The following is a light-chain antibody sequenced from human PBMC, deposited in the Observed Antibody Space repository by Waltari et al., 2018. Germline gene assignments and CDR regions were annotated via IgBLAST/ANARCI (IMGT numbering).Light chain of an antibody. CDR2: KTN. CDR3: LLYMGSGIWV. J-gene: IGLJ3*02. Sequence: QTGVTQAPSLSVSPVGTVILTCYFSSGSLSSSCSSRWYQQSPVQARRTLVYKTNSRSSGVPDRFSGSVLGNKATLTIPGAQADDESEYYCLLYMGSGIWVFGGGTKLTVL. V-gene: IGLV8-61*01. CDR1: SGSLSSSCS.